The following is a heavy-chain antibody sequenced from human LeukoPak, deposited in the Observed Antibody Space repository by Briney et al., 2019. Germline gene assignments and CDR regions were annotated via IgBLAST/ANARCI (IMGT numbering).Heavy chain of an antibody. J-gene: IGHJ4*02. V-gene: IGHV3-53*01. CDR3: AKEGGSYPSYYFDY. CDR2: IYSGGDT. Sequence: GGSLRLSCAASGFTVSSNYMSWVRQAPGKGLEWVSVIYSGGDTYYADSVKGRFTISRDNSKNTLYLQMNNLRAEDTAVYYCAKEGGSYPSYYFDYWGQGTLVTVSS. CDR1: GFTVSSNY. D-gene: IGHD1-26*01.